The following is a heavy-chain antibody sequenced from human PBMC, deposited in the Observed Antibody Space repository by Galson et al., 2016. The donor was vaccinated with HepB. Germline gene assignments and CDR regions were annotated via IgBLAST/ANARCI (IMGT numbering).Heavy chain of an antibody. CDR2: VSDDGTHT. V-gene: IGHV3-30-3*01. CDR1: GFTFGSYW. CDR3: ARSSSCSTINCFLPFDS. Sequence: SLRLSCAASGFTFGSYWMSWVRQAPGKGLEWVAIVSDDGTHTDYADSVKGRFTISRDNSKNTLYLQMNSLRAEDTSMYYCARSSSCSTINCFLPFDSWGLGTLVTVSS. J-gene: IGHJ4*02. D-gene: IGHD2-2*01.